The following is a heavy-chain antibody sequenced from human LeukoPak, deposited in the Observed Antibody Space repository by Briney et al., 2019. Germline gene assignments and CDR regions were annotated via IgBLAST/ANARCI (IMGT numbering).Heavy chain of an antibody. CDR3: ARESKYYP. CDR2: MCESGIT. CDR1: GGSFSPYK. D-gene: IGHD3-10*01. V-gene: IGHV4-4*08. J-gene: IGHJ5*02. Sequence: SETLSLTCTVSGGSFSPYKWAWIRQPPGKGLEYIAFMCESGITNYNPSLKSRVTISLDTSKNQLSLKLSSVTATDTAVYYCARESKYYPWGQGTLVTVSS.